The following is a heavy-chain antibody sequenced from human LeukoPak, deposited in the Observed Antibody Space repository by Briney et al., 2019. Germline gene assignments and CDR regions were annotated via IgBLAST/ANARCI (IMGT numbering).Heavy chain of an antibody. CDR2: IIPIFGTA. V-gene: IGHV1-69*01. CDR1: GGTFSSYA. Sequence: ASVKVSCKASGGTFSSYAISWVRQAPGQGLEWMGGIIPIFGTANYAQKFQGRVTITADESTSTAYMELSSLRSEDTAVYYCARGVARIVVVPAARDTAMVTDPGYFDYWGQGTLVTVSS. CDR3: ARGVARIVVVPAARDTAMVTDPGYFDY. J-gene: IGHJ4*02. D-gene: IGHD2-2*01.